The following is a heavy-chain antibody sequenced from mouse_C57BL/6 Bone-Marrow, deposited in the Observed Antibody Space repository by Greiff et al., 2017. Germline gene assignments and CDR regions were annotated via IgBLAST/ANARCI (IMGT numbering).Heavy chain of an antibody. D-gene: IGHD1-1*01. J-gene: IGHJ2*01. Sequence: VQLQQSGPELVKPGASVKLSCKASGYTFTSYDINWVKQRPGQGLEWVGWIYPRDGSTQYTEKFKGKATFTVDTSSITAYMALHSLAAEASAVYFSARNVTTEEDYWGQGTTLTVSS. CDR2: IYPRDGST. CDR1: GYTFTSYD. V-gene: IGHV1-85*01. CDR3: ARNVTTEEDY.